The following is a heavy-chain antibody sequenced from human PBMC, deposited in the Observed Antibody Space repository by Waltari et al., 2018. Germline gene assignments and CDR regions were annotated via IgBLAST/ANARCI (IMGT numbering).Heavy chain of an antibody. CDR1: GGSFSGYY. D-gene: IGHD6-6*01. Sequence: QVQLQQWGAGLLKPSETLSLTCAVYGGSFSGYYWSWIRQPPGKGLERIGEINHSGRTNYNPSLKSRVTISVDTSKNQFSLKLSSVTAADTAVYYCARLSIAARAFDIWGQGTMVTVSS. J-gene: IGHJ3*02. V-gene: IGHV4-34*01. CDR3: ARLSIAARAFDI. CDR2: INHSGRT.